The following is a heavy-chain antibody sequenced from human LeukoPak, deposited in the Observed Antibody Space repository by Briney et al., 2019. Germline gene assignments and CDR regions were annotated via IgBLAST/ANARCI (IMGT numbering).Heavy chain of an antibody. D-gene: IGHD3-22*01. CDR3: AKSNGYGLIDI. Sequence: SETPSLTCAVYDGSFSGYYWSWIRQPPGKGLEWIGEINHSGSTNYNPSLKSRVTISVDTSKNQFSLKLNSVTAADTAVYYCAKSNGYGLIDIWGQGTMVTVSS. CDR1: DGSFSGYY. V-gene: IGHV4-34*01. J-gene: IGHJ3*02. CDR2: INHSGST.